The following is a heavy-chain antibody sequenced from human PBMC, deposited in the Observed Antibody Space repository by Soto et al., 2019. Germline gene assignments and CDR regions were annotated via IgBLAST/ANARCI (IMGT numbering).Heavy chain of an antibody. J-gene: IGHJ4*02. CDR3: AKANYYGSGSYRPPIDY. CDR2: ISGSGGST. V-gene: IGHV3-23*01. D-gene: IGHD3-10*01. CDR1: GFTFSSYA. Sequence: EVQLLESGGGLVQPGGSLRLSCAASGFTFSSYAMSWVRQAPGKGLEWVSAISGSGGSTYYADSVKGRFTISRDNYKNTLYLQMNSLRAEDTAVYYCAKANYYGSGSYRPPIDYWGQGTLVTVSS.